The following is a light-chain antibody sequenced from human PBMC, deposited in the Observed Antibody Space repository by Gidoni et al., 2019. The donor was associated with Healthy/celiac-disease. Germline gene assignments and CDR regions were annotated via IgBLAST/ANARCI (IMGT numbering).Light chain of an antibody. Sequence: EIVMTQSPATLSVSPGERAPLSCRASQSVSSNLAWYQQKPGQAPRLLLYGASTRATGIPARFSGSGSGTEFTLTISSLQSEAFAVYFCPQYNHWPPTFGGGTKVEIK. CDR3: PQYNHWPPT. CDR1: QSVSSN. J-gene: IGKJ4*01. CDR2: GAS. V-gene: IGKV3-15*01.